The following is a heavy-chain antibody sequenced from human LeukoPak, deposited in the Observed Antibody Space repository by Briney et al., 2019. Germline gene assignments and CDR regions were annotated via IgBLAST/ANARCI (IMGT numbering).Heavy chain of an antibody. CDR2: IRYDGSNK. CDR1: GFTFSSYG. Sequence: GGSLRLSCAASGFTFSSYGMHWVRQAPGKGLEWVAFIRYDGSNKYYADSVKGRFTISRDNSKNTLYLQMNSLRAEDTAVYYCAKDAQGWYGDYDRFFDYWGQGTLVTVSS. CDR3: AKDAQGWYGDYDRFFDY. D-gene: IGHD4-17*01. V-gene: IGHV3-30*02. J-gene: IGHJ4*02.